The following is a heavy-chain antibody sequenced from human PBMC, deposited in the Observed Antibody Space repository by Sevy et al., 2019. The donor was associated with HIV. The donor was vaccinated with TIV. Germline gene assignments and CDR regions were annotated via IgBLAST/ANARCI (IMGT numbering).Heavy chain of an antibody. CDR3: ARLYCGGDCYYPPFDY. CDR2: INTNTGNP. D-gene: IGHD2-21*01. V-gene: IGHV7-4-1*02. J-gene: IGHJ4*02. CDR1: GYTFTSYA. Sequence: ALVKVSCKASGYTFTSYAMNWVRQAPGQGLEWMGWINTNTGNPTYAQGFTGRFVFSLDTSVSTAYLQISSLKAEDTAVYYCARLYCGGDCYYPPFDYWGQGTLVTVSS.